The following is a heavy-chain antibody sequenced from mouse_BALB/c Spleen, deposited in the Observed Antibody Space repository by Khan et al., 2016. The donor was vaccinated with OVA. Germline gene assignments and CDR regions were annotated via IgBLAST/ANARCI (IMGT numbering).Heavy chain of an antibody. Sequence: QVQLQQSGAELARPGASVKLSCKASGYTFTSYWMQWVKQRPGQGLEWIGAIYPGDGDTRYTQKFKGKATLTADKSSSTAYMQLSSLASEDSAVYYCARSDDGYYGGFAYWGQGTLVTVSA. V-gene: IGHV1-87*01. CDR2: IYPGDGDT. J-gene: IGHJ3*01. D-gene: IGHD2-3*01. CDR3: ARSDDGYYGGFAY. CDR1: GYTFTSYW.